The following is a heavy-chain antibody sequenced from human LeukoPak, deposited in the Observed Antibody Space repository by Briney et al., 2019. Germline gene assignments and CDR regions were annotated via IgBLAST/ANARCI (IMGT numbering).Heavy chain of an antibody. J-gene: IGHJ4*02. D-gene: IGHD1-26*01. Sequence: GGSLRLSCSASGFKFPDSAMHWVRQPPGKGLEWIALITWGATDTYYADSVKGRFTISRDNAKNSLYLQMNSLRAEDTAVYYCARVMWELLYFDYWGQGTLVTVSS. CDR3: ARVMWELLYFDY. CDR1: GFKFPDSA. V-gene: IGHV3-43D*03. CDR2: ITWGATDT.